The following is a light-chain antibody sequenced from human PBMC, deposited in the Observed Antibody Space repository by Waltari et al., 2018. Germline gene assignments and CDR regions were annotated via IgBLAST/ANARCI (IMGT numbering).Light chain of an antibody. Sequence: QSVLTQPPSVSAAPGQRVTISCSGGSSNIWNNYVSWYRQFPGTAPKLLIYENMGLPVGLPGRFSGCKPGTSAPRDITGLQAGDEADYYCGTWDSSLSGAGFGGGTHLTVL. CDR1: SSNIWNNY. V-gene: IGLV1-51*02. J-gene: IGLJ7*01. CDR2: ENM. CDR3: GTWDSSLSGAG.